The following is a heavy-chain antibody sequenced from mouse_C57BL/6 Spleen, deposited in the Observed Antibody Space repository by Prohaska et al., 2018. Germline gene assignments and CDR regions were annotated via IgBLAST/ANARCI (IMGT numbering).Heavy chain of an antibody. CDR3: ARRSSGYFDY. V-gene: IGHV9-3*01. Sequence: QIQLVQSGPELKKPGETVKISCKASGYTFTTYGMSWVKQAPGKGLKWMGWINTYSGVPTYADDFKGRFAFSLETSASTAYLQINNLKNEDTATYFCARRSSGYFDYWGQGTTLTVSS. J-gene: IGHJ2*01. CDR1: GYTFTTYG. CDR2: INTYSGVP. D-gene: IGHD3-2*02.